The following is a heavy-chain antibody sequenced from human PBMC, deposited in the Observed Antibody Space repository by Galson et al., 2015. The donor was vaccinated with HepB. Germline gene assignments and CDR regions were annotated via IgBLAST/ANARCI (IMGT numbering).Heavy chain of an antibody. CDR2: ISYDGSNK. CDR3: AKSFYYYDSSGYYPGY. D-gene: IGHD3-22*01. Sequence: SLRLSCAASGFTFSSYGMHWVRQAPGKGLEWVAVISYDGSNKYYADSVKGRFTISRDNSKNTLYLQMNSLRAEDTAVYYCAKSFYYYDSSGYYPGYWGQGTLVTVSS. J-gene: IGHJ4*02. CDR1: GFTFSSYG. V-gene: IGHV3-30*18.